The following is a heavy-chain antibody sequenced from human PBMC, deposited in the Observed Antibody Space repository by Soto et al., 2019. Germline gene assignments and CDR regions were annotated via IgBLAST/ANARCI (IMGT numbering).Heavy chain of an antibody. D-gene: IGHD3-3*01. Sequence: PSETLSLTCAVSGGSIRSNNWWTWFRQPPGKGLEWIGEIYHTGSNNYNPSLKSRVTISVDNSKNQFSLRLSSVTAADTAVYYCASTLKISKFDYWGQGTLVTVS. J-gene: IGHJ4*02. CDR2: IYHTGSN. V-gene: IGHV4-4*02. CDR1: GGSIRSNNW. CDR3: ASTLKISKFDY.